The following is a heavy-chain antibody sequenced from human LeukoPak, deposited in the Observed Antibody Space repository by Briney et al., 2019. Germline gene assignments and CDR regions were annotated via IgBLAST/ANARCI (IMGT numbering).Heavy chain of an antibody. CDR2: ISYDGSNK. CDR1: GFTFSSYG. Sequence: GGSLRLSRAASGFTFSSYGMHWVRQAPGKGLEWVAVISYDGSNKYYADSVKGRFTISRDNSKNTLYLQMNSLRAEDTAVYYCAKDLTQYGIAATYYFDYWGQGTLVTVSS. D-gene: IGHD6-13*01. V-gene: IGHV3-30*18. J-gene: IGHJ4*02. CDR3: AKDLTQYGIAATYYFDY.